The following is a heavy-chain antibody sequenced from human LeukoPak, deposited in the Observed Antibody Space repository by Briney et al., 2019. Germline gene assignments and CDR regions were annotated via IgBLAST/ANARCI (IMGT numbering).Heavy chain of an antibody. J-gene: IGHJ5*02. CDR1: GFTFRSHG. CDR2: ILYDGSDS. D-gene: IGHD1-7*01. Sequence: GKSLRLSCAASGFTFRSHGMHWVRQAPGKGLEWVGVILYDGSDSYYTDSVKGRFTLSRDNSKNTLYLQMNSLRAEDTAVYYCARDRLLYNWNYSSEGFDPWGQGTLVTVSS. V-gene: IGHV3-33*05. CDR3: ARDRLLYNWNYSSEGFDP.